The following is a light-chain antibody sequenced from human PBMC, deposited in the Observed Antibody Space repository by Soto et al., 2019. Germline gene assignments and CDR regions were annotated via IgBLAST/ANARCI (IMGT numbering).Light chain of an antibody. CDR1: QSVSSN. J-gene: IGKJ1*01. V-gene: IGKV3-15*01. CDR3: QQYNNWPET. CDR2: DAS. Sequence: EIVMTQSPATLSVSPGERATLSCRASQSVSSNLAWYQQKVGQAPKLLIYDASTRATSIPARFSGIGSGTEFTLTISSLQSEDFAVYYCQQYNNWPETFGQRTKVDIK.